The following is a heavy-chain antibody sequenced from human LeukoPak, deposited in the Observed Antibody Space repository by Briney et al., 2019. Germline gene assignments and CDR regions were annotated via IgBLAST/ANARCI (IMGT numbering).Heavy chain of an antibody. CDR1: GFTFSSYG. J-gene: IGHJ4*02. CDR3: ATLARRITVSSDY. V-gene: IGHV3-30*19. CDR2: ISYDGSNK. Sequence: GGSLRLSCAASGFTFSSYGMHWVRQAPGKGLEWVAVISYDGSNKYYADSVKGRFTISRDNSKNTLYLQMNSLRAEDTAVYYCATLARRITVSSDYWGQGTLVTVSS. D-gene: IGHD3-3*01.